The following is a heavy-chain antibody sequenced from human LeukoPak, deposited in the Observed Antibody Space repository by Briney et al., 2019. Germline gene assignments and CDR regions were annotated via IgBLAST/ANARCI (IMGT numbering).Heavy chain of an antibody. CDR2: ISAYSGNT. CDR3: AREYYYDSSGYYPY. J-gene: IGHJ4*02. CDR1: GYTFTSYG. Sequence: ASVKVSCKASGYTFTSYGISWVRQAPGQGLEWMGWISAYSGNTNYAQKLQGRVTMTTDTSTSTAYMELRSLRSDDTAVYYCAREYYYDSSGYYPYWGQGTLVTVSS. D-gene: IGHD3-22*01. V-gene: IGHV1-18*01.